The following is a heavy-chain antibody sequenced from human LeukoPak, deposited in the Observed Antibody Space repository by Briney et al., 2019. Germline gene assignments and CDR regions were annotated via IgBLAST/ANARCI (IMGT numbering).Heavy chain of an antibody. D-gene: IGHD1-26*01. CDR1: GFTVSSNY. CDR2: IENGATT. Sequence: GSLRLSCAASGFTVSSNYMSWVRRAPGKGLEWVSGLIENGATTYYADSVKGRFTISRDNSRNTMYLQMNSLRVEDTAVYYCVKDYQVGNSPAFGDYWGQGTLVTISS. J-gene: IGHJ4*02. CDR3: VKDYQVGNSPAFGDY. V-gene: IGHV3-53*01.